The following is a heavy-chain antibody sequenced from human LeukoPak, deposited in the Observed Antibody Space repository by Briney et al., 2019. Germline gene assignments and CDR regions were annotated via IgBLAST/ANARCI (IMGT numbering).Heavy chain of an antibody. Sequence: PGGSLRLSCAASGFTFSSYWMSWVRQAPGKGLEWVANIKQDGSEKYYVDSVKGRFTISRDNAKNSLYLQMNSLRAEDTAVYYCARLVVPEGTYYYYYGMDVWGKGTTVTVSS. V-gene: IGHV3-7*03. J-gene: IGHJ6*04. CDR3: ARLVVPEGTYYYYYGMDV. CDR1: GFTFSSYW. D-gene: IGHD2-2*01. CDR2: IKQDGSEK.